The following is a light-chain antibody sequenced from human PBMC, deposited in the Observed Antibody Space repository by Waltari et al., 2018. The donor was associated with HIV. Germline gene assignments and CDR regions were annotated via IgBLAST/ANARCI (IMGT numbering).Light chain of an antibody. V-gene: IGLV2-8*01. Sequence: QSALTQPPSASGSPGQSVTISCTGASSDVGAFKYVSWYQQHPGKAPNRLIYDVTKRPSGFPDRFSGSKSGNTASLTVSGLQAEDEAHYYCSSYAGSSMSYAFGTGTKVTVL. CDR1: SSDVGAFKY. J-gene: IGLJ1*01. CDR3: SSYAGSSMSYA. CDR2: DVT.